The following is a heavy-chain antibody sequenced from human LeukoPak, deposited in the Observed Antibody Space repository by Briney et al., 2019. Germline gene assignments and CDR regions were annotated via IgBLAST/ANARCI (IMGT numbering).Heavy chain of an antibody. V-gene: IGHV3-7*01. Sequence: PGGSLRLSCAVSGFTFSSYWMSWVRQAPGKGLEWVANIKQDGSEKYYVDSVKGRFTISRDNAKNSLYLQMNSLRAEDTAVYYCARLTVGATRDYWGQGTLVTVSS. CDR2: IKQDGSEK. J-gene: IGHJ4*02. CDR3: ARLTVGATRDY. CDR1: GFTFSSYW. D-gene: IGHD1-26*01.